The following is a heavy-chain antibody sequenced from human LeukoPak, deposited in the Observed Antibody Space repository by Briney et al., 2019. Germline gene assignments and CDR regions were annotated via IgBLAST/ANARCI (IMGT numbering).Heavy chain of an antibody. D-gene: IGHD3-22*01. CDR1: GYTFTSYG. V-gene: IGHV1-18*01. CDR3: ARDPYDSSCYYGVDEFDY. CDR2: ISAYNGNT. J-gene: IGHJ4*02. Sequence: ASVKVSCKASGYTFTSYGISWVRQAPGQGLEWMGWISAYNGNTNYVQKLQGRVTMTTATSTSTAYMELRSLRSDDTAVYYCARDPYDSSCYYGVDEFDYWGQGTLVTVSS.